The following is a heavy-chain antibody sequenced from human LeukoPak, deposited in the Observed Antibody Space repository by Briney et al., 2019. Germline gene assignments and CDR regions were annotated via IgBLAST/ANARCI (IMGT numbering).Heavy chain of an antibody. CDR3: ARAEYSSGWYPSNWFDP. CDR2: IYYSGST. D-gene: IGHD6-19*01. V-gene: IGHV4-61*05. J-gene: IGHJ5*02. Sequence: SETLSLTCTVSGGSISSSSYYWGWIRQPPGKGLEWIGYIYYSGSTNYNPSLKSRVTISVDTSKNQFSLKLSSVTAADTAVYYCARAEYSSGWYPSNWFDPWGQGTLVTVSS. CDR1: GGSISSSSYY.